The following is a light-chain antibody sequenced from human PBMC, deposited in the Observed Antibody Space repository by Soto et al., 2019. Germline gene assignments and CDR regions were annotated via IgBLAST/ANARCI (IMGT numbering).Light chain of an antibody. CDR1: QNVYEY. CDR2: DAS. V-gene: IGKV3-20*01. Sequence: EVELTQSPATLSLSPGERANLSCRASQNVYEYLAWYQQKPGQAPRLLIYDASNRATGIADRFSGSGSGTDFTLTISRLEPEDFALYYCQQYGSSRWTFGQGTKVDNK. CDR3: QQYGSSRWT. J-gene: IGKJ1*01.